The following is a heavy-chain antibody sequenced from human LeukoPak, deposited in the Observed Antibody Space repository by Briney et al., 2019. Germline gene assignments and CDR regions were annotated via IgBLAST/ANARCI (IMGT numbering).Heavy chain of an antibody. D-gene: IGHD6-13*01. V-gene: IGHV4-59*01. J-gene: IGHJ4*02. CDR2: ISYSGNT. Sequence: SETLSLTCTVSGGSISSYYWSWIRQPPGKGLEWIGYISYSGNTNYNPSLKSRVTISVDTSKNQFSLELSAVTAADTAVYYCARATAAGLGYWGQGTLVTVSS. CDR1: GGSISSYY. CDR3: ARATAAGLGY.